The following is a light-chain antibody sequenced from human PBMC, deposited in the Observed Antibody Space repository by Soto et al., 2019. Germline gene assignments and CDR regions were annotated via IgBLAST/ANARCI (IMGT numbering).Light chain of an antibody. CDR3: WSHAGGSAV. CDR2: DVT. CDR1: SSDVGGYNY. J-gene: IGLJ1*01. V-gene: IGLV2-11*01. Sequence: QSALTQPRSVSGSPGQSVTISCTGTSSDVGGYNYVSWYQQHPGKAPKLIIYDVTTRPSGVPNRFSGSKSGNTASLTISGLQAEDEADYYCWSHAGGSAVFGTGTKLTVL.